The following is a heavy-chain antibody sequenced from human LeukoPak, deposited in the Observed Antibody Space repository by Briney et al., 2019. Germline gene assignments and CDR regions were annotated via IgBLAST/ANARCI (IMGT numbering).Heavy chain of an antibody. CDR2: IYSGGST. V-gene: IGHV3-66*02. Sequence: AGGSLRLSCAASGFTVSSNYMSWVRQAPGKGLEWVSVIYSGGSTYYADSVKGRFTISRDNSKNTLYLQMNSLRAEDTAVYYCARWGDCSSTSCYGLFDYWGQGTLVTVSS. J-gene: IGHJ4*02. CDR1: GFTVSSNY. CDR3: ARWGDCSSTSCYGLFDY. D-gene: IGHD2-2*01.